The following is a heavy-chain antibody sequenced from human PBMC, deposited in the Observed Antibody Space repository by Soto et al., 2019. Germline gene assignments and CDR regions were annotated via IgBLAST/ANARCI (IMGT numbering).Heavy chain of an antibody. CDR2: IYYSGST. Sequence: SETLSLTCTVSGGSTSSGGYYWSWIRQHPGKGLEWIGCIYYSGSTYYNPSLKSRVTISVDTSKNQFSLKLSSVTAADTAVYYCAGTYYYGSATSYFCCGMDVWGQGTTVTVS. V-gene: IGHV4-31*03. CDR3: AGTYYYGSATSYFCCGMDV. D-gene: IGHD3-10*01. CDR1: GGSTSSGGYY. J-gene: IGHJ6*01.